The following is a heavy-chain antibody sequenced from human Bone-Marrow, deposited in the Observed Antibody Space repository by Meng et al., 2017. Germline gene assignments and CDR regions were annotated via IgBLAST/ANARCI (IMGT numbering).Heavy chain of an antibody. V-gene: IGHV4-39*07. CDR2: IYYSGST. Sequence: HLQLQESGQGLVKPAGPLSLTCTVSGGSISSSSYYWGWIRQPPGKGLEWIGSIYYSGSTYYNPSLKSRVTISVDTSKNQFSLKLSSVTAADTAVYYCARGFAEMATITNWFDPWGQGTLVTVSS. J-gene: IGHJ5*02. CDR1: GGSISSSSYY. D-gene: IGHD5-24*01. CDR3: ARGFAEMATITNWFDP.